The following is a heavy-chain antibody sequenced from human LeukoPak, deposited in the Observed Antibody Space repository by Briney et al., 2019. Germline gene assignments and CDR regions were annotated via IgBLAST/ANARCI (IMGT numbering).Heavy chain of an antibody. J-gene: IGHJ3*02. Sequence: SETLSLTCTVSGGSFSSSSYYWGWIRQPPGKGLEWIGSIYYSGSTYYNPSLKSRVTISVDTSKNQFSLKLSSVTAADTAVYYCARTRVQRWLQFRAFDIWGQGTMVTVSS. CDR1: GGSFSSSSYY. CDR2: IYYSGST. V-gene: IGHV4-39*07. D-gene: IGHD5-24*01. CDR3: ARTRVQRWLQFRAFDI.